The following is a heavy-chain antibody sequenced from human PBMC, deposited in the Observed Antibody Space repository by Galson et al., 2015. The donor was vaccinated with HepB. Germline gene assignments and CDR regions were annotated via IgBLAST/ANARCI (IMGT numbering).Heavy chain of an antibody. CDR2: IYPGDSDT. D-gene: IGHD4-23*01. CDR1: GYSFPSYW. Sequence: QSGAEVKKPGESLKISCKGSGYSFPSYWIGWVRQMPGKGLEWMGIIYPGDSDTRYSPSFQGQVTISADKSISTAYLQGNSLKASDTAMYYCATTSGLRWYRFAYGGQGTLVTVSP. CDR3: ATTSGLRWYRFAY. V-gene: IGHV5-51*01. J-gene: IGHJ4*02.